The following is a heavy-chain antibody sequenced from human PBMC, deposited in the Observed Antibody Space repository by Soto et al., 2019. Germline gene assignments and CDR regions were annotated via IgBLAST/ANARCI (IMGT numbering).Heavy chain of an antibody. Sequence: QVQLVQSGAEVKKPGSSVKVSCKASGGTFSSYAINWVRQAPGQGLEWMGGIIPIFATADYAQKFQGRVTITADESTSTASMGLGSLGSEDTAVYYCAQCLLGVNYYYGMDVWGQGTTVTVSS. CDR1: GGTFSSYA. D-gene: IGHD3-16*01. CDR2: IIPIFATA. V-gene: IGHV1-69*12. CDR3: AQCLLGVNYYYGMDV. J-gene: IGHJ6*02.